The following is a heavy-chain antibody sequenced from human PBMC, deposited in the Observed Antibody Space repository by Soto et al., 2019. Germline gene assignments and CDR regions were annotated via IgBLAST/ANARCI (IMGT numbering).Heavy chain of an antibody. D-gene: IGHD2-2*01. V-gene: IGHV4-59*01. CDR3: ASSTRSPGYYYGMDV. J-gene: IGHJ6*02. Sequence: QVQLQESGPGLVKPSDTLSLTCNVSGGSIRSYYWTWVRQPPGKGLEWIGYMYYSGITNYNPSLTSRVTIAADPSKTQFSLKLSSVTAADTAVYSCASSTRSPGYYYGMDVWGQGTTVIVSS. CDR1: GGSIRSYY. CDR2: MYYSGIT.